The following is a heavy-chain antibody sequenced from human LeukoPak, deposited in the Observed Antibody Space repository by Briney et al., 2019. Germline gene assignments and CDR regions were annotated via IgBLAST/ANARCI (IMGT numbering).Heavy chain of an antibody. J-gene: IGHJ4*02. CDR1: GGSFSGYY. CDR2: INHSGST. Sequence: SETLSLTCAVYGGSFSGYYWSWIRQPPGKGLEWIGEINHSGSTNYNPSLKGRVTISVDTSKNQFSLKLSSVTAADTAVYYCARHRNIVGAPIGYWGQGTLVTVSS. CDR3: ARHRNIVGAPIGY. V-gene: IGHV4-34*01. D-gene: IGHD1-26*01.